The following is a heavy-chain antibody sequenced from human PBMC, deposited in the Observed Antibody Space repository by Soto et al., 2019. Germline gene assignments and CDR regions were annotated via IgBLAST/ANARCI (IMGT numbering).Heavy chain of an antibody. CDR1: VGSEFIFSDQY. V-gene: IGHV3-72*01. J-gene: IGHJ4*02. CDR3: PRVHPSANSPDY. D-gene: IGHD2-15*01. Sequence: VQVEESGGGLVLPGGSLRLSCAVSVGSEFIFSDQYIDWVRQAPGKGLEWVGRTRNRVNTVSTAYAAFVQGRFTISKDASKNTVYLKMHSLKTEDTAVYYCPRVHPSANSPDYWGQGTLVTVSS. CDR2: TRNRVNTVST.